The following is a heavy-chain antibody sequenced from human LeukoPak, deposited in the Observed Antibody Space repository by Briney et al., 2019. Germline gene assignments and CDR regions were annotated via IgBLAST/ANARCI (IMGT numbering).Heavy chain of an antibody. V-gene: IGHV1-2*02. CDR2: INPNSGAT. D-gene: IGHD6-19*01. Sequence: ASVKVSCKASGYTFTGYYVNWVRQAPGQGLEWMGWINPNSGATKYAQRFQGRVNMTSDTSISTVYLDLSLESDDTATYYCAATDRTVDDAFEIWGQGTKVTVSS. CDR1: GYTFTGYY. CDR3: AATDRTVDDAFEI. J-gene: IGHJ3*02.